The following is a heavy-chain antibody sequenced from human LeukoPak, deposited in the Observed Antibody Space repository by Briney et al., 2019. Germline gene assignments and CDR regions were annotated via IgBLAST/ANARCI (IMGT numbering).Heavy chain of an antibody. D-gene: IGHD3-9*01. CDR1: GFTFSSYA. J-gene: IGHJ6*03. CDR2: IISSSRST. CDR3: ARANDNYYYYYMDV. V-gene: IGHV3-21*01. Sequence: GGSLRLSCAASGFTFSSYAMSWVRQAPGKGLEWVSGIISSSRSTYYADSVKGRFTISRDNAKKSLYLQMNSLRAEDTAVYYCARANDNYYYYYMDVWGKGTTVTISS.